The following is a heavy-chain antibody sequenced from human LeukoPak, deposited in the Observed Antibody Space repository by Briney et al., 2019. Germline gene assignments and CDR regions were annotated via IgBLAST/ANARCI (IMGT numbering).Heavy chain of an antibody. V-gene: IGHV3-23*01. CDR1: GFTFSSYA. CDR3: AKDQKTGGWHFNALDY. CDR2: ISGSGGST. Sequence: GGSLRLSCAASGFTFSSYAMSWVRQAPGKGPEWVSAISGSGGSTYYADSAKGRFTISRDNSKNTLYLQMNSLRAEDTAVYYCAKDQKTGGWHFNALDYWGQGTLVTVSS. J-gene: IGHJ4*02. D-gene: IGHD6-19*01.